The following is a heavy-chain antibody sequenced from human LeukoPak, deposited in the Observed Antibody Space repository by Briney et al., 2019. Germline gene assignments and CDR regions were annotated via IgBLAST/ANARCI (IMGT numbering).Heavy chain of an antibody. V-gene: IGHV3-66*02. CDR2: VYSGGST. CDR3: ARDPRYYYGSGPNDY. Sequence: GGSLRLSCAASGFTFSSYSMNWVRQAPGKGLEWVSVVYSGGSTYYADSVKGRFTISRDNSKNTLYLQMNSLRAEDTAVYYCARDPRYYYGSGPNDYWGQGTLVTVSS. D-gene: IGHD3-10*01. CDR1: GFTFSSYS. J-gene: IGHJ4*02.